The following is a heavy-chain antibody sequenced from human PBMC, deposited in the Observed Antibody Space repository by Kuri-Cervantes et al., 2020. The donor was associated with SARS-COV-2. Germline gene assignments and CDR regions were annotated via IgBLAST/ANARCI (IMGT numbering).Heavy chain of an antibody. V-gene: IGHV4-59*08. CDR3: ARDDTFGGVIAHY. D-gene: IGHD3-16*02. J-gene: IGHJ4*02. CDR1: GGSISSYY. CDR2: IYYSGST. Sequence: SETLSLTCTVSGGSISSYYWSWIRQPPGKGLEWIGYIYYSGSTNYNPSLKSRVTISVDTSKNQFSLKLSSVTAADTAVYYCARDDTFGGVIAHYWGQGTLVTVSS.